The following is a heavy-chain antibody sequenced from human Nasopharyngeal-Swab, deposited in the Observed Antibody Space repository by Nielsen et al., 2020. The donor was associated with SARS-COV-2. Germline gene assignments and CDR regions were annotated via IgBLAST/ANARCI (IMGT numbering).Heavy chain of an antibody. Sequence: GESLKISCAASGFNFNNYAMSWVRQAPGKGPEWVSGISVSGGRTYYADSVTGRFTISRDNSKNMLVLQMNSLRADDTAVYYCVRDGALIQLWLLPHALDIWGQGTLVTVSS. D-gene: IGHD5-18*01. CDR3: VRDGALIQLWLLPHALDI. CDR1: GFNFNNYA. CDR2: ISVSGGRT. V-gene: IGHV3-23*01. J-gene: IGHJ3*02.